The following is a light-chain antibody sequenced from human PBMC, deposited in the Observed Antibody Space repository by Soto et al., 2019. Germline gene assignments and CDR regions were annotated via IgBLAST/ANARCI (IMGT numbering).Light chain of an antibody. V-gene: IGKV3-20*01. Sequence: DIVLTQSPGTLSLSPGDRATLSCRASQSVSSGYLAWYQQRPGQAPRLLIYGASSRATGIPDRFSGSGSGTDFTLTISRLEPEDFAVYSCQQYGDLVVTFGQGTRLEIK. CDR1: QSVSSGY. J-gene: IGKJ5*01. CDR2: GAS. CDR3: QQYGDLVVT.